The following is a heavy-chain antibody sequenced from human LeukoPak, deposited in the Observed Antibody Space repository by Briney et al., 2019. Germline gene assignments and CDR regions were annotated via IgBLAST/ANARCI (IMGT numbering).Heavy chain of an antibody. CDR1: GFTFNNYA. Sequence: PGGSLRLSCAASGFTFNNYAMNWVRQAPGKGLEWVSSISGSGGNTYYADSVKGRFTISRDNSKNTLYLQMNSLRAEDTAVYYCGRVGVGATTRVTDYWGQGTLVTVSS. J-gene: IGHJ4*02. V-gene: IGHV3-23*01. CDR2: ISGSGGNT. D-gene: IGHD1-26*01. CDR3: GRVGVGATTRVTDY.